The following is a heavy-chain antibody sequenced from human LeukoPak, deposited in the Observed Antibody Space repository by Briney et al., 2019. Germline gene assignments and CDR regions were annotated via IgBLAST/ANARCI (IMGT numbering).Heavy chain of an antibody. V-gene: IGHV4-61*02. D-gene: IGHD3-10*01. J-gene: IGHJ4*02. Sequence: SQTLSLTCTVSGGSVGSDNSYWNWIRQPAGKGLEWVGRIYADGSSTYNPSLKSRVTILVDTSKNQFSLRLSSMTAADTAVYYCARGYYYRTWGQGTLVTVSS. CDR3: ARGYYYRT. CDR2: IYADGSS. CDR1: GGSVGSDNSY.